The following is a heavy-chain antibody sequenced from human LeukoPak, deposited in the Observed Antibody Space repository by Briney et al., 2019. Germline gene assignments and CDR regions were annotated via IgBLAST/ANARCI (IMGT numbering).Heavy chain of an antibody. V-gene: IGHV4-38-2*02. CDR1: NYSISSGHY. D-gene: IGHD2-21*02. Sequence: SETLSLTCTVSNYSISSGHYWGWIRQPPGKGLEWIGSMYKTGATYNNPSLRSRVAISLDTSKNQFSLKLRSVIAADSAVYYCGRVVLLGGGDCYIDYWGQGTLVTVST. CDR2: MYKTGAT. CDR3: GRVVLLGGGDCYIDY. J-gene: IGHJ4*02.